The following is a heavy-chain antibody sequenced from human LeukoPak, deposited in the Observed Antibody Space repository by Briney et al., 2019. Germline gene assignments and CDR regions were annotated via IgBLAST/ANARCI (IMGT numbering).Heavy chain of an antibody. Sequence: GGSLRLSCAASGFTFSSYGMHWVRQAPGKGLEWVAVIWYDGSNKYYADSVKGRFTISRDNSKNTLYLQMNSLRAEDTAVYYCARDLHYYDSSGYSQPPYYYCGMDVWGQGTTVTVSS. J-gene: IGHJ6*02. V-gene: IGHV3-33*01. D-gene: IGHD3-22*01. CDR3: ARDLHYYDSSGYSQPPYYYCGMDV. CDR2: IWYDGSNK. CDR1: GFTFSSYG.